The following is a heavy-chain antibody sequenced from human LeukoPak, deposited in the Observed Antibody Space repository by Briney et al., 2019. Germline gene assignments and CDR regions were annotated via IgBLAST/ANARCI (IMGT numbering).Heavy chain of an antibody. CDR3: ARGSRYPGYSSGWGN. D-gene: IGHD6-19*01. CDR1: GGSFSGYY. CDR2: INHSGST. Sequence: PSETLSLTCAVYGGSFSGYYWSWIRQPPGKGLEWIEEINHSGSTNYNPSLKSRVTISVDTSKNQFSLKLSSVTAADTAVYYCARGSRYPGYSSGWGNWGQGTLVTVSS. V-gene: IGHV4-34*01. J-gene: IGHJ4*02.